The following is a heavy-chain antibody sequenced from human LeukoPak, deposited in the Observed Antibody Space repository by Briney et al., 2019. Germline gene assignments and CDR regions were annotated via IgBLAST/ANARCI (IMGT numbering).Heavy chain of an antibody. J-gene: IGHJ3*02. CDR2: IRGSGGST. Sequence: GGSLRLSCAASGFTFSSYAMSWVRQAPGKGLEWVSAIRGSGGSTYYADSVKGRFTISRDNSKNTLYLQMNSLRAEDTAVYYCANAAWYPDAFDIWGQGTMVTVSS. D-gene: IGHD2-15*01. CDR1: GFTFSSYA. CDR3: ANAAWYPDAFDI. V-gene: IGHV3-23*01.